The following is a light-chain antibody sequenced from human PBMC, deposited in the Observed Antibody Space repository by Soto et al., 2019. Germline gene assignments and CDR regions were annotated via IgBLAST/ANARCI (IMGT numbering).Light chain of an antibody. CDR1: QSISGY. CDR2: AAS. CDR3: QQRGT. J-gene: IGKJ1*01. Sequence: DIPMTQSPSSLSASVGARVTITCRASQSISGYLNWYQQKPGKAPKLLIYAASSLQSGVPSRFSGSGSGTDFTRTISSLQPEDFATYYCQQRGTFGQGTKVEIK. V-gene: IGKV1-39*01.